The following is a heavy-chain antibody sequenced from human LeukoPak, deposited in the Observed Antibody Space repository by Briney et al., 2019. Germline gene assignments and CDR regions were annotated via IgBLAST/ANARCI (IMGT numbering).Heavy chain of an antibody. V-gene: IGHV4-59*01. CDR3: ARAGYCSSTNCSAYYYYYYMDV. CDR2: IYYSGST. Sequence: SETLSLTCTVSGGSISSYYWSWIRQPPGKGLEWIGYIYYSGSTDYNPSLKSRVTISVGTSKNQFSLKLSSVTAADTAVYYCARAGYCSSTNCSAYYYYYYMDVWGKGTTVTVSS. CDR1: GGSISSYY. D-gene: IGHD2-2*01. J-gene: IGHJ6*03.